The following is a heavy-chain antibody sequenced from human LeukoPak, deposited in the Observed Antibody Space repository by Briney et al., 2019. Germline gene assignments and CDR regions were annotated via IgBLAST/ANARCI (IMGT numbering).Heavy chain of an antibody. CDR1: GLTGSHNY. V-gene: IGHV3-53*01. CDR2: IHTSGDT. CDR3: IVFGDSNH. Sequence: GGSLRLSCAASGLTGSHNYVSWVRQAPGKGLGWVSAIHTSGDTCYADSVKGRFTISRDTSKNTLYLQINSLRVEDTAVYYCIVFGDSNHWGQGTLVTVSS. J-gene: IGHJ5*02. D-gene: IGHD4-17*01.